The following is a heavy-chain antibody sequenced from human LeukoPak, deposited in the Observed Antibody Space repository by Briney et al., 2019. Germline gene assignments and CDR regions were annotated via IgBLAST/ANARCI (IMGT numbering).Heavy chain of an antibody. V-gene: IGHV4-34*01. CDR2: INHSGST. D-gene: IGHD2-8*01. J-gene: IGHJ5*02. CDR3: ARGRYYTTGGWFDP. CDR1: GGSFSGYY. Sequence: KTSETLSLTCAVYGGSFSGYYWSWIRQPPGKGLEWIGEINHSGSTNYNPSLKSRVTISVDTSKNQFSLKLSSVTAADTAVYYCARGRYYTTGGWFDPWGQVTLVTVSS.